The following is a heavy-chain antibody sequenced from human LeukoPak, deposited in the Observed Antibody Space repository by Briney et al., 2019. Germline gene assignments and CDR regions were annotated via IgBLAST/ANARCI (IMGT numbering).Heavy chain of an antibody. D-gene: IGHD3-16*01. V-gene: IGHV3-30*18. CDR3: AKVSGGGYYFDY. J-gene: IGHJ4*02. CDR1: GFTFSSYG. CDR2: ISYDGSNK. Sequence: GGSLRLSCAASGFTFSSYGMHWVRQAPGKGLEWVAVISYDGSNKYYADSVKGRFTISRDNSKNTLYLQMNSLRAEDTAVYYCAKVSGGGYYFDYWGQGTLVTVSS.